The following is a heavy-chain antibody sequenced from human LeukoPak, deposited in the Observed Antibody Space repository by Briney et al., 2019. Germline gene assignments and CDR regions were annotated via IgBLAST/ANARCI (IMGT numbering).Heavy chain of an antibody. J-gene: IGHJ4*02. Sequence: SETLSLTCAVYGGSFSGYYWSWIRQPPGKGLEWIGEINHSGSTNYNPSLKSRVNISVDTSKNQFSLKLTSVTAADTAVYYCARHHTGTLRVDYWGQGTLVTVSS. CDR1: GGSFSGYY. CDR2: INHSGST. CDR3: ARHHTGTLRVDY. V-gene: IGHV4-34*01. D-gene: IGHD1-1*01.